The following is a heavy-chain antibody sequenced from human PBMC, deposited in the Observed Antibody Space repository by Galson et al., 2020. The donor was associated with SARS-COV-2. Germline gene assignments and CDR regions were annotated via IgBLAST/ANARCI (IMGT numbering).Heavy chain of an antibody. CDR2: IYVGGGT. J-gene: IGHJ4*02. CDR3: ARTHEASSSCVDY. CDR1: SDSIRTGSYY. V-gene: IGHV4-61*02. D-gene: IGHD2-15*01. Sequence: SETLSLTCTVSSDSIRTGSYYWNWIRQPAGKGLEWIGRIYVGGGTNYNPSLESRATLSIDTSKKQFSLKLRSVTAADTAVYYCARTHEASSSCVDYWGRGTLVTVSS.